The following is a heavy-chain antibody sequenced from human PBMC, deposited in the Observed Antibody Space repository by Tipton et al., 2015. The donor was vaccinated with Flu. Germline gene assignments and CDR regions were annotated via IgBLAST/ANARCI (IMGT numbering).Heavy chain of an antibody. CDR2: IYYSGTT. CDR3: AREAAPTPGAGYQYES. J-gene: IGHJ5*02. CDR1: GGSISRSHYS. Sequence: TLSLTCTVSGGSISRSHYSWGWIRQPPGKGLEWIGNIYYSGTTYYNPSLKGRVTMSVDTSRNQFSLRLSSVTAADTAVYFCAREAAPTPGAGYQYESWGQGKLVTVSS. D-gene: IGHD3-10*01. V-gene: IGHV4-39*07.